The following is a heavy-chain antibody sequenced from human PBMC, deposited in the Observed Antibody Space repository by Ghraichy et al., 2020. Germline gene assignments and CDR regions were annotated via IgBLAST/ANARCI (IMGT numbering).Heavy chain of an antibody. J-gene: IGHJ4*02. D-gene: IGHD2-8*01. CDR3: AKVPNDGDHYYFDY. Sequence: GSLRLSCAASGFTFSSYAMSWVRQAPGKGLEWVSAIRDNGANTYYADSVKGRFTISRDNSKNTLFLQMNSLRAEDTAVYYCAKVPNDGDHYYFDYWGQGTLVSVSS. CDR2: IRDNGANT. V-gene: IGHV3-23*01. CDR1: GFTFSSYA.